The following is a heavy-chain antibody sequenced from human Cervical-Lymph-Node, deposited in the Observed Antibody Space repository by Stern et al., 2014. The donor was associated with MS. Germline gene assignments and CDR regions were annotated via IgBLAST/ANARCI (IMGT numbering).Heavy chain of an antibody. V-gene: IGHV4-4*09. CDR3: ARNRYPTTWFDS. Sequence: QVPLVESGPGLVKPSETLSLTCSVSGGSLPGYYCSLIRQSPGKGLEWIGYIYHSGTTQSHPSLKRRLTMSVDTSNNQFSLKLNSVATEDTAVYYCARNRYPTTWFDSWGQGTLVIVSS. CDR1: GGSLPGYY. J-gene: IGHJ5*01. D-gene: IGHD1-1*01. CDR2: IYHSGTT.